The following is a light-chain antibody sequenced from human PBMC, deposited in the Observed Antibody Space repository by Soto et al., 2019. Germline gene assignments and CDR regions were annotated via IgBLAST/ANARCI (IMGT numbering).Light chain of an antibody. Sequence: EIVFAQSPGTPTLSPGERATLSCRASQSVSSSYLAWYQQKPGQAPRLLIYGASSRATGIPDRFSGSGSGTDFTLTISRLESEDFAVYYCQQYGSSPQTFGQGTKV. CDR1: QSVSSSY. V-gene: IGKV3-20*01. CDR2: GAS. CDR3: QQYGSSPQT. J-gene: IGKJ1*01.